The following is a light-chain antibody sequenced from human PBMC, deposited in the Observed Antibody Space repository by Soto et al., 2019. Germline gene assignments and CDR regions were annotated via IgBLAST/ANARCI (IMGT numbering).Light chain of an antibody. CDR1: SSDIGAYDY. CDR3: CSYAGSYRV. J-gene: IGLJ1*01. CDR2: DVS. Sequence: QSALTQPASVSGSPGQSITISCSGTSSDIGAYDYVSWYQQHPGRAPKLIIYDVSKRPSGVPDRFSGSKSGNTASLTISGLQAEDEADYYCCSYAGSYRVFGTGTKVTVL. V-gene: IGLV2-11*01.